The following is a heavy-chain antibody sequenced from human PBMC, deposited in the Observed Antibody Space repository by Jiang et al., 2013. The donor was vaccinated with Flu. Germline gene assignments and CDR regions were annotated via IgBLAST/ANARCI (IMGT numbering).Heavy chain of an antibody. J-gene: IGHJ6*02. Sequence: SGAEVKKPGTSVKVSCKASGFTFTSSAVQWVRQARGQRLEWIGWIVVGSGNTNYAQKFQERVTITRDMSTSTAYMELSSLRSEDTAVYYCARVKWFGAAKPYGMDVWGQGTTVTVSS. CDR3: ARVKWFGAAKPYGMDV. CDR2: IVVGSGNT. V-gene: IGHV1-58*01. D-gene: IGHD3-10*01. CDR1: GFTFTSSA.